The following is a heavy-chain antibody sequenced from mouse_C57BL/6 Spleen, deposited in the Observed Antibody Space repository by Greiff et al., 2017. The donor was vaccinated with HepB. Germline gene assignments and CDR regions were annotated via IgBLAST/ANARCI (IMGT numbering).Heavy chain of an antibody. V-gene: IGHV5-4*03. J-gene: IGHJ2*01. CDR2: ISDGGSYT. D-gene: IGHD1-1*01. CDR1: GFTFSSYA. Sequence: EVKLVESGGGLVKPGGSLKLSCAASGFTFSSYAMSWVRQTPEKRLEWVATISDGGSYTYYPDNVKGRFTISRDNAKNNLYLQMSHLKSEDTAMYDCARVYGSSPYYFDYWGQGTTLTVSS. CDR3: ARVYGSSPYYFDY.